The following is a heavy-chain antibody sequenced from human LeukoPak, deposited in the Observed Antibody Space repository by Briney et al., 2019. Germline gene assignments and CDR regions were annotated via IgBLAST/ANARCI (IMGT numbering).Heavy chain of an antibody. CDR3: AKALTTVITFDYFDY. CDR1: GFTFSSYA. Sequence: GRSLRLSCAASGFTFSSYAMHWVRQAPGKGLEWVAVISYDGSNKYYADSVKGRFTISRDNSKNTLYLQMNSLRAEDTAVYFCAKALTTVITFDYFDYWGQGTLVTVSS. CDR2: ISYDGSNK. D-gene: IGHD4-11*01. V-gene: IGHV3-30-3*01. J-gene: IGHJ4*02.